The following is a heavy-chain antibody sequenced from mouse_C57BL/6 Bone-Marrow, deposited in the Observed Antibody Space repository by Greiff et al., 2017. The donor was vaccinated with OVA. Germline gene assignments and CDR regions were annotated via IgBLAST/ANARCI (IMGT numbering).Heavy chain of an antibody. CDR2: ISNGGGST. V-gene: IGHV5-12*01. CDR1: GFTFSDYY. J-gene: IGHJ1*03. CDR3: ARHYYGRSPYWYCDV. D-gene: IGHD1-1*01. Sequence: DVKLVESGGGLVQPGGSLKLSCAASGFTFSDYYMYWVRQTPETRLEWVAYISNGGGSTYYPDTVKGRFTISTDNAKNTLYLQMSRLKSEDTAMYYGARHYYGRSPYWYCDVWGTGTTVTVSS.